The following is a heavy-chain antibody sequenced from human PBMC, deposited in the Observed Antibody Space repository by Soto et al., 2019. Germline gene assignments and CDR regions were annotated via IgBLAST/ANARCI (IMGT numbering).Heavy chain of an antibody. V-gene: IGHV3-23*01. CDR3: APRYCSSTSCYPY. J-gene: IGHJ4*02. CDR1: GFTFSSYA. Sequence: GGSLRLSCAASGFTFSSYAMSWVRQAPGKGLEWVSAISGSGGSTYYADSVKGRLTISRDNSKNTLYLQMNSLRAEDTAVYYCAPRYCSSTSCYPYWGQGTLVTVSS. CDR2: ISGSGGST. D-gene: IGHD2-2*01.